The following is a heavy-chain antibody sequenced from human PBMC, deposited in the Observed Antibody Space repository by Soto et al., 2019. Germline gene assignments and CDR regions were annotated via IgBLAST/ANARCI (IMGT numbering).Heavy chain of an antibody. V-gene: IGHV1-8*01. CDR3: ARQQAMDY. Sequence: QVPLVQSGAEVKKPGASVKVSCKASGYTFVNYEINWVRQATGQGLEWLGWMNPHSGDTFYAQNFQGIVTMTRNTSITTAYMELNSLNSEDTAVYYCARQQAMDYWGQGTLVIVSS. J-gene: IGHJ4*02. CDR1: GYTFVNYE. CDR2: MNPHSGDT.